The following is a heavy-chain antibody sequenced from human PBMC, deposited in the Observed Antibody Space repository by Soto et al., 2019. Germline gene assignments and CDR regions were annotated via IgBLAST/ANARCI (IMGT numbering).Heavy chain of an antibody. CDR2: IYYSGST. CDR1: GGSISSYY. V-gene: IGHV4-59*01. J-gene: IGHJ4*02. CDR3: ARGGDIVLMGLYFDY. D-gene: IGHD2-8*01. Sequence: SETLSLTCTVSGGSISSYYWSWIRQPPGKGLEWIGYIYYSGSTNYNPSLKSRVTISVDTSKNQFSLKLSSVTAADTAVYYCARGGDIVLMGLYFDYWGQGTLVTVSS.